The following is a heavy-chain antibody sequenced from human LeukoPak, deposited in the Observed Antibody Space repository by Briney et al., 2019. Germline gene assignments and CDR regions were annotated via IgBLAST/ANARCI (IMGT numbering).Heavy chain of an antibody. CDR2: ISWNSGSI. CDR3: AKEGSYLYYFDY. CDR1: GFTFDDYA. V-gene: IGHV3-9*01. Sequence: GRSLRLSCAASGFTFDDYAMHWVRQAPGKGLEWVSGISWNSGSIGYADSVKGRFTISRDNAKNSLYLQMNSLRAEDTALYYCAKEGSYLYYFDYWGQGTLVTVSS. D-gene: IGHD3-10*01. J-gene: IGHJ4*02.